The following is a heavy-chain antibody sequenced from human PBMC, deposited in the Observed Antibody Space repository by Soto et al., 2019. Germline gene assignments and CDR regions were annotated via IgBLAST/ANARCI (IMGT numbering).Heavy chain of an antibody. V-gene: IGHV4-34*09. Sequence: SETLFLTCAGYGGSFSCYYWSWIRQHPGKGLEWIGYIYYSGSTYYNPSLKSRVTISVDTSKNQFSLKLSSVTAADTSVYYCARGKTVAAAGPFDYWRQGTLDTVSS. CDR1: GGSFSCYY. J-gene: IGHJ4*02. D-gene: IGHD6-13*01. CDR2: IYYSGST. CDR3: ARGKTVAAAGPFDY.